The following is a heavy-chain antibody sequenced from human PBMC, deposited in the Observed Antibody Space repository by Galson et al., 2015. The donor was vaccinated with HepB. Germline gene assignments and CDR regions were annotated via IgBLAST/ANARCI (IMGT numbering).Heavy chain of an antibody. CDR1: GFTFTTFA. Sequence: SLRLSCAASGFTFTTFAMSWVRQAPGKGLEWVASISSSSSGINLADSVKGRFTISRDNSKNTLYLQMNSLRAEDTAVYYCAKGYYDGSGCYVFDSWGQGTLVTVSS. CDR3: AKGYYDGSGCYVFDS. CDR2: ISSSSSGI. J-gene: IGHJ4*02. V-gene: IGHV3-23*01. D-gene: IGHD3-10*01.